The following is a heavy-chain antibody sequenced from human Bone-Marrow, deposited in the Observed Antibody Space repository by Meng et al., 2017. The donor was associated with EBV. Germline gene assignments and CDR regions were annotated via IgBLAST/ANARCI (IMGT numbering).Heavy chain of an antibody. CDR2: FLPALGAP. V-gene: IGHV1-69*01. J-gene: IGHJ4*02. CDR1: GGPFRNYA. CDR3: ASESGRGYTPDY. D-gene: IGHD3-10*01. Sequence: QVQVVQLAGEGRKPGSSVKVSCKTSGGPFRNYAISWVRQAPGQGLEWLGGFLPALGAPNYAQKFHGRVSITADESTSTHYMDLSSLRSEDTAMYYCASESGRGYTPDYWGQGTLVTVSS.